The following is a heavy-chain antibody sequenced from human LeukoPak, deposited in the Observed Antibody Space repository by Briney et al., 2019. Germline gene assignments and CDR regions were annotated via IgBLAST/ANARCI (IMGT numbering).Heavy chain of an antibody. CDR3: ARDGLLWFGDRTGYFDY. CDR1: GFTVSSNY. D-gene: IGHD3-10*01. CDR2: IYSTGAT. J-gene: IGHJ4*02. V-gene: IGHV3-53*01. Sequence: HSGGSLRLSCAASGFTVSSNYMSWVRQAPGKGLEWVSVIYSTGATDYADSVKGRFTISRDHSKNTLYLQMNNLRAEDTAVYYCARDGLLWFGDRTGYFDYWGQGTLVTVSS.